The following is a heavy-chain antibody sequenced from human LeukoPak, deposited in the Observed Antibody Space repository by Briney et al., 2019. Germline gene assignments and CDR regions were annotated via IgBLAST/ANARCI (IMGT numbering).Heavy chain of an antibody. J-gene: IGHJ4*02. CDR2: ISYDGSNK. CDR3: ARRAGYTGSWYEY. CDR1: GFTFSSYG. D-gene: IGHD6-13*01. Sequence: PGGSLRLSCAASGFTFSSYGMHWVRQAPGKGLEWVAVISYDGSNKYYADSVKGRFTISRDNSKNTLYLQMNSLRAEDTAVYYCARRAGYTGSWYEYWGQGTLVTVSS. V-gene: IGHV3-30*03.